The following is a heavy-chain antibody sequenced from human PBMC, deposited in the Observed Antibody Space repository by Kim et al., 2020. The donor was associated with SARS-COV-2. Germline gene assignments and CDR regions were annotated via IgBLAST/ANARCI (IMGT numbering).Heavy chain of an antibody. CDR3: AREPPGATDGFGY. CDR2: INLSADRT. D-gene: IGHD1-1*01. J-gene: IGHJ4*02. V-gene: IGHV1-46*01. Sequence: ASVKVSCKASGYTFTSYYMHWVRQAPGQGLEWMGMINLSADRTNYAQNFQGRVTMTRDTSTSTVYMELSSLRSEDTAMYYCAREPPGATDGFGYWGQGTLVTVSS. CDR1: GYTFTSYY.